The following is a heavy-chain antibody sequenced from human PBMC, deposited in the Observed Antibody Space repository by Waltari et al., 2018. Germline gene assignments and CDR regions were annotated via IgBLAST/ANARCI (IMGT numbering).Heavy chain of an antibody. D-gene: IGHD1-26*01. V-gene: IGHV3-7*01. CDR3: ARDSGGMDV. CDR1: GFSFSNNW. J-gene: IGHJ6*02. CDR2: IKQDGSEN. Sequence: VQLVASGGGLVQPGGALRLSCAASGFSFSNNWMNWVRQAPGKGLEWVATIKQDGSENFYVDSVKGRFTISRDTAKSSVFLQMNSLSAEDTAVYYCARDSGGMDVWGQGTTVTVSS.